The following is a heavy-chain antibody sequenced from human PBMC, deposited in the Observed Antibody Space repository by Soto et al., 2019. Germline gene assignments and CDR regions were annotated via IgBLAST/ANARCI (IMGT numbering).Heavy chain of an antibody. CDR3: ARESIAARDYYYYMDV. D-gene: IGHD6-6*01. V-gene: IGHV4-39*02. Sequence: SETLSLTCTVSGGSISSSSYYWGWIRQPPGKGLEWIGSIYYSGSTYYKQSLKNRVTISVDTSKNQFSLKLSSVTAADTAVYYCARESIAARDYYYYMDVWGKGTTVTSP. CDR2: IYYSGST. CDR1: GGSISSSSYY. J-gene: IGHJ6*03.